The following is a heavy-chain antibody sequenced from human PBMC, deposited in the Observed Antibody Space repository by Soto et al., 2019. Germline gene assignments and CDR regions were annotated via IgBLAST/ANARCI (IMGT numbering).Heavy chain of an antibody. J-gene: IGHJ3*02. CDR2: IYYSGST. Sequence: QVQLQESGPGLVKPSQTLSLTCTVSGGSISSGGHYWSWIRQHPGKGLEWIGYIYYSGSTYYNPSLKSRVTISVDTSKNQFSLKLSSVTAADTAVYYCARGQTWSNDAFDIWGQGTMVTVSS. CDR1: GGSISSGGHY. V-gene: IGHV4-31*03. CDR3: ARGQTWSNDAFDI.